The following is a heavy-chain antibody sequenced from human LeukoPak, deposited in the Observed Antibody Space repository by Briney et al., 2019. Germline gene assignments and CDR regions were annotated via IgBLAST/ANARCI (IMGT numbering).Heavy chain of an antibody. V-gene: IGHV1-69*13. Sequence: EPSVNVSCTASGGTFSSYAISWVRQAPGQGIEWMGGIISIFGTANYAQEFQGRVTITADESTSTAYMELSSLRSEDTAVYYCARGKRKWLQRGGGPHYYFDYWGQGTLVTVSS. J-gene: IGHJ4*02. CDR2: IISIFGTA. CDR3: ARGKRKWLQRGGGPHYYFDY. CDR1: GGTFSSYA. D-gene: IGHD5-24*01.